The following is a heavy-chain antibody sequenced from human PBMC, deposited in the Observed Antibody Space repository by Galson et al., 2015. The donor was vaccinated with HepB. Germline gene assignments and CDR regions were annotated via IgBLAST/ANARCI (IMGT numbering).Heavy chain of an antibody. V-gene: IGHV3-20*04. D-gene: IGHD6-19*01. Sequence: LRLSCAASGFTFDDFGMSWVRQAPGKGLEWVSGINWNGGSTGYADAVKGRFTISRDNAKNSLYLQMNSLSAEDTALYYCARDALAGEYFDYWGQGTLVT. CDR3: ARDALAGEYFDY. J-gene: IGHJ4*02. CDR2: INWNGGST. CDR1: GFTFDDFG.